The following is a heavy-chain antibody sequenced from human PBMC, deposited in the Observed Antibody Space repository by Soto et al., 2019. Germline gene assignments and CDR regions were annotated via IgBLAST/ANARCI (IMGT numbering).Heavy chain of an antibody. J-gene: IGHJ4*02. CDR2: ISRDGTNK. CDR1: GFTFSRYA. D-gene: IGHD3-10*01. CDR3: ARSRSGAVADSFDF. V-gene: IGHV3-30*04. Sequence: QVQVVESGGGVVQPGRSLRLSCAASGFTFSRYAIHWVRQAPGKGLEWVAVISRDGTNKYYVDSVKGRFTISRDNSRNTLSLQMNSLRHEDAAVYYCARSRSGAVADSFDFWGQGTLVTVSS.